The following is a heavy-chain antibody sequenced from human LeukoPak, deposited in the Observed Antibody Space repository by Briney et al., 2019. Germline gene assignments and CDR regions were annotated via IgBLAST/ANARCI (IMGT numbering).Heavy chain of an antibody. Sequence: SETLSLTCTVSGGSISSYYWSWILQPPGKGLEWIGYIYYSGSTNYNPSLKSRVTISVDTSKNQFSLKLSSVTAADTAVYYCARGVSYYDSSGYYNEYFQHWGQGTLVTVSS. CDR1: GGSISSYY. V-gene: IGHV4-59*08. CDR3: ARGVSYYDSSGYYNEYFQH. J-gene: IGHJ1*01. CDR2: IYYSGST. D-gene: IGHD3-22*01.